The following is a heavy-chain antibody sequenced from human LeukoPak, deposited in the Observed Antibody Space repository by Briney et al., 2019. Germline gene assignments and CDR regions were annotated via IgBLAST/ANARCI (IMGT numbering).Heavy chain of an antibody. J-gene: IGHJ4*02. D-gene: IGHD3-22*01. CDR2: INPTSGVT. V-gene: IGHV1-2*02. CDR3: ARGDYYDRGCYYYD. Sequence: ASVKVSCKASGYTFIGYYIHWVRQAPGQGGEWMGWINPTSGVTNYAQKFQGRVTMTRDTSISTAYMELRRLTSDDTAVYYCARGDYYDRGCYYYDWGQGTPVTVSS. CDR1: GYTFIGYY.